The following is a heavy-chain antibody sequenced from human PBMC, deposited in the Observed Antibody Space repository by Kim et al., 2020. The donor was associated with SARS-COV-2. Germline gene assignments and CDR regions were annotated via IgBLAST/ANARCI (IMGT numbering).Heavy chain of an antibody. V-gene: IGHV3-11*05. Sequence: GGSLRLSCAASGFTFSDYYMSWIRQAPGKGLEWVSYISSSSSYTNYADSVKGRFTISRDNAKNSLYLQMNSLRAEDTAVYYCARVLGADYDILTDYYGMDVWGQGTTVTVSS. CDR2: ISSSSSYT. CDR1: GFTFSDYY. CDR3: ARVLGADYDILTDYYGMDV. D-gene: IGHD3-9*01. J-gene: IGHJ6*02.